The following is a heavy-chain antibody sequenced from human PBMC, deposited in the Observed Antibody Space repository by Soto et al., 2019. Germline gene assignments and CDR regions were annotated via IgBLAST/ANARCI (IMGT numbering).Heavy chain of an antibody. Sequence: QVQLVQSGAEVKKPGASVKVSCKASGYTFTSYGISWVRQAPGQGLEGMGWINPYNGNTNYAQKLQGRITRTTDRSTSTAYMELRSLRSADTAVYYCARDWLGIDYWGQGNVVTVSS. J-gene: IGHJ4*02. CDR3: ARDWLGIDY. CDR2: INPYNGNT. D-gene: IGHD3-10*01. V-gene: IGHV1-18*01. CDR1: GYTFTSYG.